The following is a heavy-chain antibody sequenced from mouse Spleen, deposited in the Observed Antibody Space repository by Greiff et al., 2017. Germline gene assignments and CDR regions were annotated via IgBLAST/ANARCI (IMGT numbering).Heavy chain of an antibody. CDR3: ARDPSYYYGSSPMAMDY. J-gene: IGHJ4*01. CDR1: GFSLTSYG. CDR2: IWAGGST. D-gene: IGHD1-1*01. V-gene: IGHV2-9*02. Sequence: VQGVESGPGLVAPSQSLSITCTVSGFSLTSYGVHWVRQPPGKGLEWLGVIWAGGSTNYNSALMSRLSISKDNSKSQVFLKMNSLQTDDTAMYYCARDPSYYYGSSPMAMDYWGQGTSVTVSS.